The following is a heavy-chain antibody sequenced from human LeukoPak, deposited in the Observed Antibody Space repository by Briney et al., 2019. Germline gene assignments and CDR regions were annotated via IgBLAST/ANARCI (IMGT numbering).Heavy chain of an antibody. V-gene: IGHV3-30*04. CDR2: ISYDGSNK. J-gene: IGHJ6*03. CDR1: GFTFSSYA. Sequence: WGSLRLSCAASGFTFSSYAIHWVRQAPGKGLEWVAVISYDGSNKYYADSVKGRFTISRDNSKNTLYLQMNSLKTEDTAVYYCAKGSKEVLFTRDHYMDVWGKGTTVTISS. CDR3: AKGSKEVLFTRDHYMDV. D-gene: IGHD3-3*01.